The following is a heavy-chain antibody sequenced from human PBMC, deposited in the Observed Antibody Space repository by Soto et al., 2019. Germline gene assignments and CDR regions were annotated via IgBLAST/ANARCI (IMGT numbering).Heavy chain of an antibody. CDR3: ARGDRGAFDL. J-gene: IGHJ3*01. D-gene: IGHD1-26*01. Sequence: EVQLVESGGGLVRPGGSLRVSCAASGFTFSYYWMHWVRQAPGKGLVWVSRIHSDGSSTTYADFVKGRFIISRDNARNTVDLHMSSVRVEDTAVYYCARGDRGAFDLWGQGTVVTVSS. CDR2: IHSDGSST. CDR1: GFTFSYYW. V-gene: IGHV3-74*01.